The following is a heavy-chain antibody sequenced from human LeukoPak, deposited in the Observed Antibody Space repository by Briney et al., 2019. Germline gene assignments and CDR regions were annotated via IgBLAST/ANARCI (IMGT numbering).Heavy chain of an antibody. V-gene: IGHV4-59*01. D-gene: IGHD3-9*01. J-gene: IGHJ5*02. CDR3: ARRYFDWPNWFGP. CDR2: IYYSGSA. Sequence: SETLSLTCTVSGGSISSYYWSWIRQPPGKGLEWIGYIYYSGSANYNPSLKSRVTISVDTSKNQFSLKLSSVTAADTAVYYCARRYFDWPNWFGPWGQGTLVTVSS. CDR1: GGSISSYY.